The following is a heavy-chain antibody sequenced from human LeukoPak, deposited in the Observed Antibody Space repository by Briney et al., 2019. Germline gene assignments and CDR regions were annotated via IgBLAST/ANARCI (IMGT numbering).Heavy chain of an antibody. V-gene: IGHV3-15*01. CDR1: GFTFGNAW. J-gene: IGHJ4*02. D-gene: IGHD3-10*01. CDR2: IKSKTDGGTT. Sequence: GGSLRLSCAASGFTFGNAWMSWVRQAPGKGLEWVGRIKSKTDGGTTDYAAPVKGRFTISRDDSKNTLYLQMNSLKTEDTAVYYCTTGNFAVRGVITYYFDYWGQGTLVTVSS. CDR3: TTGNFAVRGVITYYFDY.